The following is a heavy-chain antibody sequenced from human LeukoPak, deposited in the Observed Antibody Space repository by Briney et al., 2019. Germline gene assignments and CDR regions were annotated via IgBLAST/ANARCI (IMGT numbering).Heavy chain of an antibody. Sequence: ASVKVSCKASGGTFSSYAISWVRQAPGQGLEWMGGVIPIFGTANYAQKFQGRVTITTDESTSTAYMELSSLRSEDTAVYYCARGYCSSTSCYGLFDPWCQGTLVTVS. J-gene: IGHJ5*02. CDR2: VIPIFGTA. CDR3: ARGYCSSTSCYGLFDP. CDR1: GGTFSSYA. D-gene: IGHD2-2*01. V-gene: IGHV1-69*05.